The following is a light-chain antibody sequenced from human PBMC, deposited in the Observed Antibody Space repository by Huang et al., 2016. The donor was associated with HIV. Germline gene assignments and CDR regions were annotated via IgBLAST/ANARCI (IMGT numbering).Light chain of an antibody. J-gene: IGKJ1*01. CDR1: QSIGSY. CDR3: QQRNNWPPWT. Sequence: EIVLTQSPATLSLSPGEGATLSCRASQSIGSYLAWSQQRPGQAPRLLIYDASVRATGIPARFSGRGSGTDFTLTISSREPEDFAVYYCQQRNNWPPWTFGQGTKVELK. V-gene: IGKV3-11*01. CDR2: DAS.